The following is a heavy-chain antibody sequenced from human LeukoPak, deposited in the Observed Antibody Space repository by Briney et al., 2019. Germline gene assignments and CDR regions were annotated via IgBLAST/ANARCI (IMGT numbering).Heavy chain of an antibody. CDR2: IGAYNGNT. Sequence: ASVKVSCKASGYTFTSYGISWVRQAPGQGLEWMGWIGAYNGNTNYAQKLQGRVTMATDTSTSTAYMELRSLRSDDTAVYYCARTTIVGYCSSTSCPYFDYWGQGTLVTVSS. D-gene: IGHD2-2*01. CDR3: ARTTIVGYCSSTSCPYFDY. CDR1: GYTFTSYG. J-gene: IGHJ4*02. V-gene: IGHV1-18*01.